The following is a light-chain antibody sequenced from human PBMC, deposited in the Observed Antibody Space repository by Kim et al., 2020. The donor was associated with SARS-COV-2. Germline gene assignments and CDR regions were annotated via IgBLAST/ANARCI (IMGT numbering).Light chain of an antibody. CDR3: QQRSKWPLT. CDR2: DAS. Sequence: LSPGERATLSCKASQSVNNYLAWYQQQPGQPPRLLIYDASNRATGIPGRFSGSGAGTDFTLSVSSLEPEDFAVYFCQQRSKWPLTFGGGTKVDIK. CDR1: QSVNNY. V-gene: IGKV3-11*01. J-gene: IGKJ4*01.